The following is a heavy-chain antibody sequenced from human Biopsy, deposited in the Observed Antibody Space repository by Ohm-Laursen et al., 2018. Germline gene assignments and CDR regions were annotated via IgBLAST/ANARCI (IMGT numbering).Heavy chain of an antibody. Sequence: SLRLSCSASGITFNSDWMSWVRQAPGKGLEWVAIIREHGNEEFYVDSVKGRFTISGDNARNSVYLQMNSLRAEDTDIYYCARGNGASAWGQGTLVTVSS. CDR3: ARGNGASA. D-gene: IGHD3-10*01. CDR2: IREHGNEE. J-gene: IGHJ5*02. CDR1: GITFNSDW. V-gene: IGHV3-7*04.